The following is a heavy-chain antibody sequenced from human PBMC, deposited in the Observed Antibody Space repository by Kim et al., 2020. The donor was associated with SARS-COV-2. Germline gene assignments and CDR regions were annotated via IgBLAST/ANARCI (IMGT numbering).Heavy chain of an antibody. V-gene: IGHV4-31*03. CDR1: GGSISSGNHY. D-gene: IGHD2-2*03. CDR2: INYSGIT. J-gene: IGHJ6*03. CDR3: ARGAAGLDVFYYYYLDV. Sequence: SETLSLTCIVSGGSISSGNHYWSWIRQHPQKGLEWIGYINYSGITSYNPSLKSRLNISIDTSKNQFSLSLTSVTAADMALYYCARGAAGLDVFYYYYLDVWGTGATVTVSS.